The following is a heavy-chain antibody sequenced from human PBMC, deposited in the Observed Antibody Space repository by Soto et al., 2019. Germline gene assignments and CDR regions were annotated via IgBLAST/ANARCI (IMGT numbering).Heavy chain of an antibody. CDR1: GGSISSSSYY. Sequence: QLQLQESGPGLVKPSETLSLTCTVSGGSISSSSYYWGWIRQPPGKGLEWIGSIYYSGSTYYNPSLKSRVTISVDTSKNQFSLKLSSVTAADTAVYYCVLPCLYCSGGNGNWFDPWGQGTLVTVSS. CDR3: VLPCLYCSGGNGNWFDP. V-gene: IGHV4-39*01. J-gene: IGHJ5*02. CDR2: IYYSGST. D-gene: IGHD2-15*01.